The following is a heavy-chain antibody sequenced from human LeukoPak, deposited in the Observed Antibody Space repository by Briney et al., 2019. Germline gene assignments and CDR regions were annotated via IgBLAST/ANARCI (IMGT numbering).Heavy chain of an antibody. CDR1: GFTFSSYG. J-gene: IGHJ1*01. D-gene: IGHD3-16*01. Sequence: GGSLRLSCVASGFTFSSYGMHWVRQAPGKGLEWVAVISYDGSNKYYADSVKGRFTISRDNSKNTLYLQMNSLRAEDTAVYYCAKVGGMDPFQHWGQGTLVTVSS. CDR2: ISYDGSNK. CDR3: AKVGGMDPFQH. V-gene: IGHV3-30*18.